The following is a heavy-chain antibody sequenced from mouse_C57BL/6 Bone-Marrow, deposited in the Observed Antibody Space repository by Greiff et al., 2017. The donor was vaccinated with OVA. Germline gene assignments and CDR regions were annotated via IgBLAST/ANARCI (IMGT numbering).Heavy chain of an antibody. Sequence: EVKLVESGGGLVQPGGSLKLSCAASGFTFSDYYMYWVRQTPEKRLEWVAYISNGGGSTYYPDTVKGRFTISRDNAKNTLYLQMSRLKSEDTAMYYCARHHLSPFAYWGQGTLVTVSA. CDR1: GFTFSDYY. CDR3: ARHHLSPFAY. J-gene: IGHJ3*01. CDR2: ISNGGGST. V-gene: IGHV5-12*01. D-gene: IGHD1-1*01.